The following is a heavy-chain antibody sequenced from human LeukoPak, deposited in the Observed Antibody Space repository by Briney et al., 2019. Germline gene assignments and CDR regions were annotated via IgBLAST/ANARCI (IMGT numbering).Heavy chain of an antibody. D-gene: IGHD5/OR15-5a*01. CDR2: ISGSGGST. V-gene: IGHV3-23*02. J-gene: IGHJ4*02. Sequence: GGSLRLSCAASGFTFSSYAMSWVRQAPGKGLEWVSAISGSGGSTYYGDSVKGRFTISRDNSKNTLYLQMNSLRAEATAVYYCAKDGRYLRLPPSSFDYCGQRTLGTVS. CDR3: AKDGRYLRLPPSSFDY. CDR1: GFTFSSYA.